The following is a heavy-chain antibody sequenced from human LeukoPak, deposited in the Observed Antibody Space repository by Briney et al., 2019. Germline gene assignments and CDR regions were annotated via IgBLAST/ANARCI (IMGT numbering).Heavy chain of an antibody. CDR1: GYTLTELS. V-gene: IGHV1-24*01. Sequence: GASVTVSCKVSGYTLTELSMHWVRQAPGKGLEWMGGFDPEDGETIYAQKFQGRVTITRNTSISTAYMELSSLRSEDTAVYYCARGLRGDYWGQGTLVTVSS. J-gene: IGHJ4*02. CDR3: ARGLRGDY. D-gene: IGHD3-10*01. CDR2: FDPEDGET.